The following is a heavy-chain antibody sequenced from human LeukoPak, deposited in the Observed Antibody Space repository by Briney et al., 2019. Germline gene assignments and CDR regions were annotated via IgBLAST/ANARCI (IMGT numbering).Heavy chain of an antibody. J-gene: IGHJ4*02. CDR3: AKVYSSSWYVPIT. Sequence: GGSLRLSCAASGFMFSSYAMSWVRQAPGKGLEWVSAISGSGGSTYYADSVKGRCTISRDNSKNTLYLQMNRLRAEDTAVYYCAKVYSSSWYVPITWGQGTLVTVSS. V-gene: IGHV3-23*01. D-gene: IGHD6-13*01. CDR1: GFMFSSYA. CDR2: ISGSGGST.